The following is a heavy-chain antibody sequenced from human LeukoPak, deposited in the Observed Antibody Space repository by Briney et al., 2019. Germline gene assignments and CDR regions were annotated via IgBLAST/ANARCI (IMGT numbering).Heavy chain of an antibody. CDR1: GFTFSNHG. J-gene: IGHJ4*02. D-gene: IGHD6-13*01. CDR2: ISSSSSYI. V-gene: IGHV3-21*01. Sequence: GGSLRLSCAASGFTFSNHGMNWVRQAPGKGLEWVSSISSSSSYIYYADSVKGRFTISRDNAKNSLYLQMNSLRAEDTAVYYCARSAGIAPFDYWGQGTLVTVSS. CDR3: ARSAGIAPFDY.